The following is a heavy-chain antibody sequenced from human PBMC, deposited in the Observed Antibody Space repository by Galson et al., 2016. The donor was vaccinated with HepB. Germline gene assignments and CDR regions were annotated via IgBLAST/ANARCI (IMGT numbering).Heavy chain of an antibody. CDR1: GFTFSTQS. CDR3: ASRTNGRFTH. J-gene: IGHJ5*02. CDR2: ISSRSTYI. V-gene: IGHV3-21*04. D-gene: IGHD1-26*01. Sequence: RLSCAASGFTFSTQSMNWVRQAPGKGLEWVSSISSRSTYIHYADSVEGRFTISRDNAKNSLFLQMNSLRGEDTAVYYCASRTNGRFTHWGQGTLVTVSS.